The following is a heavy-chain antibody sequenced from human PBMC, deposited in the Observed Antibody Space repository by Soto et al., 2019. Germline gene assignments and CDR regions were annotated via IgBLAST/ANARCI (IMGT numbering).Heavy chain of an antibody. J-gene: IGHJ2*01. CDR1: GGSISTYS. V-gene: IGHV4-4*07. CDR3: VLTATAGYFDL. Sequence: SETLSLTCTVSGGSISTYSWSWIRQPAGKGLQWIGHISPSGSTDYNPSLKSRVTMSLDTSSNQLSLKLSSVTAADTAVYYCVLTATAGYFDLWGRGTLLTVSS. CDR2: ISPSGST.